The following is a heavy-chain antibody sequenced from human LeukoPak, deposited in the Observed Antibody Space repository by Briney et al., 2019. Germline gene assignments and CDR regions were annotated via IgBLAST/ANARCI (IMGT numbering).Heavy chain of an antibody. CDR2: IKSKADGGTT. CDR3: TWGSYRDQVDF. CDR1: GFNLSNAW. J-gene: IGHJ4*02. V-gene: IGHV3-15*01. D-gene: IGHD3-16*02. Sequence: PGGSLRLSCAALGFNLSNAWMSWLRQAPGKGLDWAARIKSKADGGTTDYAEPVKGRFTISRDDSKNTLYLQMNSLKIEDTAVYYCTWGSYRDQVDFWGQGNLVTVSS.